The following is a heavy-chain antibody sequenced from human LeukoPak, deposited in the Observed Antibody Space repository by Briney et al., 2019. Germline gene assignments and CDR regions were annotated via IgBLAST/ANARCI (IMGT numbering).Heavy chain of an antibody. V-gene: IGHV3-30*02. J-gene: IGHJ4*02. CDR2: IRYDESDK. CDR1: GFTFSSYG. Sequence: GGSLRLSCAASGFTFSSYGMHWVRQAPGKELERVAFIRYDESDKYYADSVKGRFTISRDISKNTLYLQMNSLRAEDTAVYYCAKGDGDSPFDYWGQGTLVTVSS. CDR3: AKGDGDSPFDY. D-gene: IGHD5-24*01.